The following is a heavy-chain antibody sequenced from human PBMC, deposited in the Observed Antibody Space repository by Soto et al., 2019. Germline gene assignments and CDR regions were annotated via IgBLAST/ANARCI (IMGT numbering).Heavy chain of an antibody. Sequence: VQLQESGPGLVKPSGTLSLTCAVSGDSIISTNWWSWVRQPPGKGLEWIGEVFHSGLTNYNPSLKSRVTMLVDKSKNQFSLKVTSVTAADTAMYYCARDYFKNWYFDLWGRGTLVTVSS. CDR1: GDSIISTNW. D-gene: IGHD3-10*01. CDR2: VFHSGLT. J-gene: IGHJ2*01. V-gene: IGHV4-4*02. CDR3: ARDYFKNWYFDL.